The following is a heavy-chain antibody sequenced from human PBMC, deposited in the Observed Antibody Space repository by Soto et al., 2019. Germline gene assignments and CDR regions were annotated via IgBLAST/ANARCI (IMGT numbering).Heavy chain of an antibody. J-gene: IGHJ4*02. CDR2: IYSGGST. D-gene: IGHD2-15*01. Sequence: GGSLRLSCAASGFTVSSNYMSWVRQAPGKGLEWVSVIYSGGSTYYADSVEGRFTISRDNSKNTLYLQMNSLRAEDTAVYYCARGVVPISQADGPYFDYWGQGTLVTVSS. CDR3: ARGVVPISQADGPYFDY. V-gene: IGHV3-66*01. CDR1: GFTVSSNY.